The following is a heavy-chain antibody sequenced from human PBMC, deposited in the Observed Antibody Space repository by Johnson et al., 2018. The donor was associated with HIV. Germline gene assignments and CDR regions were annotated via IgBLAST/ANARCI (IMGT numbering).Heavy chain of an antibody. D-gene: IGHD1-26*01. V-gene: IGHV3-72*01. CDR1: GFTFSDHY. J-gene: IGHJ3*02. CDR3: AREPEGWAFDI. CDR2: SRNKANSYTT. Sequence: VQLVESGGGVVRPGGSLRLSCAASGFTFSDHYMDWVRQAPGKGLEWVGRSRNKANSYTTEYAASVKGRFTISRDDSKNSLYLQMNSLKTEDTAVYYCAREPEGWAFDIWGQGTMVTVSS.